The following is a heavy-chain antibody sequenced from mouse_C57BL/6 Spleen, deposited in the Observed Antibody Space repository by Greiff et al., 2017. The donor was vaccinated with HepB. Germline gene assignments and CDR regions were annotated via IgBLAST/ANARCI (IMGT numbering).Heavy chain of an antibody. CDR2: IRLKSDNYGT. CDR3: TDPTGLDY. V-gene: IGHV6-3*01. D-gene: IGHD4-1*02. Sequence: EVQLVESGGGLVQPGGSMKLSCVASGFTFSNYWMNWVRQSPEKGLEWIAQIRLKSDNYGTHYAESVKGRFTISRDDSKSSVYLQMNNLRAEDTGIYYCTDPTGLDYWGQGTTLTVSS. J-gene: IGHJ2*01. CDR1: GFTFSNYW.